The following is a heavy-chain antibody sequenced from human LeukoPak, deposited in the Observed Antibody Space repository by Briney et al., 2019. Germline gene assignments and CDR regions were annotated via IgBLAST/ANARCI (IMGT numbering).Heavy chain of an antibody. CDR3: ASLRGELHSFDY. D-gene: IGHD3-10*01. V-gene: IGHV4-39*01. CDR2: MHHRGNT. Sequence: SETLSLTCTLSGASIGSGSYYWGWIRQPPGKGLQYIGSMHHRGNTYYSPSLKSRVTFSMDTSKNNCSLKLSFVTAADTAMFYCASLRGELHSFDYWGQGTLVTVSS. CDR1: GASIGSGSYY. J-gene: IGHJ4*02.